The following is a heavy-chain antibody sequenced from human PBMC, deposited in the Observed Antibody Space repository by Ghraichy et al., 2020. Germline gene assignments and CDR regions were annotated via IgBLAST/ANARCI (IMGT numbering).Heavy chain of an antibody. CDR1: GYTFTNYY. V-gene: IGHV1-46*01. CDR3: ARAEVVDYYDY. J-gene: IGHJ4*02. CDR2: INVSSGKT. Sequence: ASVKVSCKASGYTFTNYYIAWVRQAPGQGPEWMGIINVSSGKTNYAQKFQGRVTMTRDTSTSTVYMELNSLRSDDTAVFYCARAEVVDYYDYWGQVSQVTVSS.